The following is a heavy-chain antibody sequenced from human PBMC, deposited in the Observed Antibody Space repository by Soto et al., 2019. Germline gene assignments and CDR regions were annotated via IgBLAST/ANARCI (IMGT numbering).Heavy chain of an antibody. V-gene: IGHV1-2*04. J-gene: IGHJ4*02. Sequence: XLVEGSYQASGCTFTCYYNHLVRQAPGQGLEWMGWINPNSGGTNYAQKFQGWVTMTRDTSISTAYMELSRLRSDDTAVYYCERALAPSGFDDWGQGTLVTVSS. D-gene: IGHD3-10*01. CDR2: INPNSGGT. CDR1: GCTFTCYY. CDR3: ERALAPSGFDD.